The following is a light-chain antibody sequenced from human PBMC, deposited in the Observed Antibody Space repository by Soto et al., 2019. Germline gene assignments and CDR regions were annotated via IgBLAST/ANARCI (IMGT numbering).Light chain of an antibody. CDR1: QSISSSY. V-gene: IGKV3-20*01. Sequence: EIVLTQSPGTLSLSPGERATLSCRASQSISSSYLAWYQQKPGQAPRLLIYGASTRATGIPDRFSGSGSGTDFTLTGSRLEPEDFAVYYCQQYGSSLSITFGQGTRLEIK. CDR2: GAS. CDR3: QQYGSSLSIT. J-gene: IGKJ5*01.